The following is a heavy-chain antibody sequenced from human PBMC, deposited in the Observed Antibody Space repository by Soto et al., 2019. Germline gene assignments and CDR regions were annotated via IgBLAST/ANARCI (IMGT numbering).Heavy chain of an antibody. CDR1: GYTLTELS. CDR3: ARDQGITTFGVYSMYYYGMDV. V-gene: IGHV1-24*01. D-gene: IGHD3-3*01. Sequence: EASVKVSCKVSGYTLTELSMHWVRQAPGKGLEWMGGFDPEDGETIYAQKFQGRVTMTEDTSTDTAYMELSSLRSEDTAVYYCARDQGITTFGVYSMYYYGMDVWGQGTTVTVSS. J-gene: IGHJ6*02. CDR2: FDPEDGET.